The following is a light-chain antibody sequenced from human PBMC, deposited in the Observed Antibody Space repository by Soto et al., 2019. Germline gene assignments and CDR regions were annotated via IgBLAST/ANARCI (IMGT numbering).Light chain of an antibody. CDR3: QQRSNRIT. CDR2: GIS. CDR1: QSVAGS. V-gene: IGKV3-11*01. J-gene: IGKJ5*01. Sequence: EFVLTQSPATLSLSPGERAILSCRASQSVAGSLAWYQQKPGQAPRLLIYGISTRAAAIPARFSGSGSGTDFTLTVSSLEPEDFALYYCQQRSNRITFGQGTRLEIK.